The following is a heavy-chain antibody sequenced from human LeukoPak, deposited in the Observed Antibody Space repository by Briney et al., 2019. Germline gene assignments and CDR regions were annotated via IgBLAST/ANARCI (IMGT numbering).Heavy chain of an antibody. J-gene: IGHJ4*02. CDR1: GFTFSDYA. D-gene: IGHD7-27*01. CDR3: ARGETGESRFDY. Sequence: GGSLRLSCAAFGFTFSDYAMYWVRQAPGKGLEWVAVIWFDGSNKYYADSVKGRFTISRDNSKNTLFLQMNSLRAEDTAVYYCARGETGESRFDYWGQGTLVTASS. V-gene: IGHV3-33*07. CDR2: IWFDGSNK.